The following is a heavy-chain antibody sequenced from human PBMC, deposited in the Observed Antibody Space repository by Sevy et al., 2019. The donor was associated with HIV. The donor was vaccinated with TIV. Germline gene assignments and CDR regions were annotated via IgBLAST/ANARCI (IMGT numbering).Heavy chain of an antibody. CDR2: IYTSGST. CDR3: AAGITIFGVVIGQLDY. Sequence: SETLSLTCTVSGGSISSYYWSWIRQPAGKGLEWIGRIYTSGSTNYNPPLKSRVTMSVDTSKNQFSLKLSSVTAADTAVYYCAAGITIFGVVIGQLDYWGQRTLVTVSS. CDR1: GGSISSYY. J-gene: IGHJ4*02. V-gene: IGHV4-4*07. D-gene: IGHD3-3*01.